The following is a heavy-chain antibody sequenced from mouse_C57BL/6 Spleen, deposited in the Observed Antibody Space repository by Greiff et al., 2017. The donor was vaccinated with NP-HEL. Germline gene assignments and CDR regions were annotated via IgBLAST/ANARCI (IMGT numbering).Heavy chain of an antibody. V-gene: IGHV14-4*01. D-gene: IGHD1-1*01. J-gene: IGHJ3*01. CDR2: LDPENGDT. CDR3: TTREDYGSSSPWFAY. Sequence: VHVKQSGAELVRPGASVKLSCTASGFNIKDDYMHWVKQRPEQGLEWIGWLDPENGDTAYASKFQGKATITADTSSNTAYLQLSSLTSEDTAVYYCTTREDYGSSSPWFAYWGQGTLVTVSA. CDR1: GFNIKDDY.